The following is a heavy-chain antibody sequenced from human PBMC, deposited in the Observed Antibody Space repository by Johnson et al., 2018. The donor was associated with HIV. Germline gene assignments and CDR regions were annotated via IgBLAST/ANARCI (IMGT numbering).Heavy chain of an antibody. V-gene: IGHV3-30*04. Sequence: VQLVESGGGLVQPGRSLRLSCAASGFTFSSYAMHWVRQAPGKGLEWVAVISYDGSNKYYADSVKGRFTISRDNSKNTLYLQMNSLSAEDTAGYYCAGEGQNWNYDHAFDIWGQGTMVTVSS. J-gene: IGHJ3*02. CDR3: AGEGQNWNYDHAFDI. D-gene: IGHD1-7*01. CDR1: GFTFSSYA. CDR2: ISYDGSNK.